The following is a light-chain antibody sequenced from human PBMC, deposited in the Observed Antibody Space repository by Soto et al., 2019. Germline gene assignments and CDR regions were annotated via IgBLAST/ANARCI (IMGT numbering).Light chain of an antibody. V-gene: IGKV3-20*01. J-gene: IGKJ4*01. CDR2: GAF. Sequence: EIVLTQSPGTLSLSPGERATLSCRASQSVSSRYLAWYQQKPGQAPRLLISGAFTRATGIPDRFSGSGSGTDFTLTISRLEPEDFAIYYCQQYGPSPQPYGTSPRLTFGGGTKVEIK. CDR1: QSVSSRY. CDR3: QQYGPSPQPYGTSPRLT.